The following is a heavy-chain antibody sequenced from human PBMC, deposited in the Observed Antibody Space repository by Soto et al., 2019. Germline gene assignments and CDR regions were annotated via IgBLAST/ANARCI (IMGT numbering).Heavy chain of an antibody. Sequence: XSGKVSCEASAYTFTSYGISWVRQAPGQGLEWMGWISAYNGNTNYAQKLQGRVTMTTDTSTSTAYMELRSLRSDDTAVYYFAREPSQYYYDSSGPNWFDPWGQGTLVTVSS. CDR1: AYTFTSYG. V-gene: IGHV1-18*04. D-gene: IGHD3-22*01. CDR2: ISAYNGNT. J-gene: IGHJ5*02. CDR3: AREPSQYYYDSSGPNWFDP.